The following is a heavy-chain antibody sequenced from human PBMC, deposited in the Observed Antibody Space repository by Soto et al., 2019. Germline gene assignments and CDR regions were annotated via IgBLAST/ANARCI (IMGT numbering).Heavy chain of an antibody. D-gene: IGHD4-17*01. Sequence: SETLSLTCTVSGGSISSYDWNWIRQPPGKGLEWIGGICYSGSTNYNPSLKSRGTISVDTSNDQFFLKMRSGIAADKAVYCCAGTVAKYYFAYWGQGTLVTVSS. CDR1: GGSISSYD. CDR2: ICYSGST. V-gene: IGHV4-59*01. J-gene: IGHJ4*02. CDR3: AGTVAKYYFAY.